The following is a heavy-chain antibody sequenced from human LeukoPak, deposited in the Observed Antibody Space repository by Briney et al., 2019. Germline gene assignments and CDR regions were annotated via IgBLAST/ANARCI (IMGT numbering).Heavy chain of an antibody. D-gene: IGHD3-16*01. Sequence: SETLSLTCTVSGGSISSSFNYRAWIRQPPGKGLEWIGSIYESRSAYYNPSLKSRITMSVDTSENQFSLKLTSVTAADTAVYYCARHYGPWGQGTLVTVSS. CDR2: IYESRSA. CDR1: GGSISSSFNY. J-gene: IGHJ5*02. CDR3: ARHYGP. V-gene: IGHV4-39*01.